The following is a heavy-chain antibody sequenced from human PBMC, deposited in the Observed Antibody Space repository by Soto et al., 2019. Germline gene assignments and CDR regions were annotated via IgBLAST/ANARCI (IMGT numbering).Heavy chain of an antibody. CDR3: ARVGSRGWQDLGY. V-gene: IGHV1-2*04. CDR1: GYTFTGYY. D-gene: IGHD6-19*01. Sequence: QVQLVQSGAEVKKPGASVKVSCKASGYTFTGYYMHWVRQAPGQGLEWMGWINPNSGGTNYAQKFQGWVTMTRDTYVSTACMELSRLKSDDTAVDYCARVGSRGWQDLGYWGEGTLVTVSS. J-gene: IGHJ1*01. CDR2: INPNSGGT.